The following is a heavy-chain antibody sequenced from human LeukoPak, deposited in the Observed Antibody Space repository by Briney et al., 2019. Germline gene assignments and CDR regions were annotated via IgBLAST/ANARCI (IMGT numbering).Heavy chain of an antibody. V-gene: IGHV3-23*01. CDR2: ITGSGGGS. J-gene: IGHJ3*01. CDR3: AKDPNGDYIGAFDF. D-gene: IGHD4-17*01. CDR1: GITFSNYA. Sequence: GGSLRLSCAASGITFSNYAMIWVRQAPDKGLEWVAAITGSGGGSYYGDSAKGRFTISRDNSENTLYLHMNSLRAEDTAVYYCAKDPNGDYIGAFDFWGRGTMVTVSS.